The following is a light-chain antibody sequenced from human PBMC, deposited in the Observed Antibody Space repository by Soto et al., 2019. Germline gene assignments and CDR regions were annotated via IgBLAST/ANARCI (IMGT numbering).Light chain of an antibody. CDR2: DAS. CDR1: QSISSW. V-gene: IGKV1-5*01. J-gene: IGKJ5*01. Sequence: DIQMTQSPSTLSASVGDRVTITCRASQSISSWLAWYKQKPGKAPKLLIYDASSLESGVPSRLSGRGSRTEFTLSISSLQPDDFATYYCQQYNSYSATFGQGTRLEIK. CDR3: QQYNSYSAT.